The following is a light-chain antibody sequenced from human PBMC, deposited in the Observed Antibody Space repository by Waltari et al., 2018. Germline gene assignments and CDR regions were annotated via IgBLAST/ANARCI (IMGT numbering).Light chain of an antibody. J-gene: IGKJ1*01. V-gene: IGKV3-20*01. CDR1: QSISKY. Sequence: EIVLTQSPGTLSLSPGERATLSCRASQSISKYLVWYQQKPGQPPRLLIYETSIRATGIPDRFSGSGSGTDFSLTISRLEPEDFAVYYCQKYVTLPATFGQGTKVEIK. CDR3: QKYVTLPAT. CDR2: ETS.